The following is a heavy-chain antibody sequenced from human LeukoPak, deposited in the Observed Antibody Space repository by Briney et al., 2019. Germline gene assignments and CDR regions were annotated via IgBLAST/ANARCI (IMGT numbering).Heavy chain of an antibody. CDR1: GGTFSSYA. J-gene: IGHJ4*02. D-gene: IGHD5-18*01. CDR3: SCGTAMVSGYFDY. V-gene: IGHV1-69*13. CDR2: IIPIFGTA. Sequence: VASVKVSCKASGGTFSSYAISWVRQAPGQGLEWMGGIIPIFGTANYAQKFQGRVTITADESTSTAYMELSSLRSEDTAVYYYSCGTAMVSGYFDYWGQGTLVTVSS.